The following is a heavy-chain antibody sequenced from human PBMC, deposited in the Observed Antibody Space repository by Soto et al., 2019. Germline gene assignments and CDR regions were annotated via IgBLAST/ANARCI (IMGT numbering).Heavy chain of an antibody. J-gene: IGHJ6*02. CDR2: IYPGDSET. D-gene: IGHD6-6*01. CDR3: ARRAGARAFYYYGLDV. V-gene: IGHV5-51*01. CDR1: GYRFDSYW. Sequence: EVQLVQSGVEVKKPGESLKISCKGSGYRFDSYWVGWVRQTPGKGLEWLGIIYPGDSETRYSPSFQGHVSISVDKSSSTAYLQWSSLKVSDTAIYYCARRAGARAFYYYGLDVWGQGTTVTVSS.